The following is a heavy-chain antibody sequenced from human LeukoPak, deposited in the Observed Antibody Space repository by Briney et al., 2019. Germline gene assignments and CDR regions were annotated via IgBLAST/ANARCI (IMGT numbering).Heavy chain of an antibody. CDR3: ARFPKTLYYSTNYYYYGMDV. CDR2: INPNSGGT. V-gene: IGHV1-2*04. Sequence: ASVKGSCKASGYTYTGYYMQWVRQAPGQGLEWMGWINPNSGGTNYAQKFQGWVTMTRDTSISTAYMELSSLRSEDTAVYYCARFPKTLYYSTNYYYYGMDVWGQGTTVTVSS. J-gene: IGHJ6*02. CDR1: GYTYTGYY. D-gene: IGHD4-11*01.